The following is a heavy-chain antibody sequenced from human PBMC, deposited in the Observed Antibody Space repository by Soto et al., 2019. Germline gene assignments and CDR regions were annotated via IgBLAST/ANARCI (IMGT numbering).Heavy chain of an antibody. V-gene: IGHV4-59*08. CDR1: GFSISSYY. CDR2: IYYSGST. Sequence: SETLSLTCTVSGFSISSYYWSWIRQPPGKGLEWIGYIYYSGSTNYNPSLKSRVTISVDTSKNQFSLKLSSVTAADTAVYYCARRGYDEIDYWGQGTLVTVS. D-gene: IGHD5-12*01. CDR3: ARRGYDEIDY. J-gene: IGHJ4*02.